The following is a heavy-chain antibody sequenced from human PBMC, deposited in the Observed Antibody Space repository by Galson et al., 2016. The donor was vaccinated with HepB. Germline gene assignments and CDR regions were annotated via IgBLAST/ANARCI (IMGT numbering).Heavy chain of an antibody. CDR3: ARHKGVVRGGYEG. CDR2: LSYTGSP. Sequence: SETLSLTCTVSGDSISSSGYYWGWIRQPPGKGLEWTGGLSYTGSPYYSPSLKSRVTIAVDTSKNQFSLKLTSVTASDTAVYYCARHKGVVRGGYEGWGQGTLVTVSS. D-gene: IGHD3-10*01. J-gene: IGHJ4*02. CDR1: GDSISSSGYY. V-gene: IGHV4-39*01.